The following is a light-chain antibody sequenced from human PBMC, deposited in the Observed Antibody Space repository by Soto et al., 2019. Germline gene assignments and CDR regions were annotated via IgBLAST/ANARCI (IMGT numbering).Light chain of an antibody. CDR3: QSYDSSLGGSRV. J-gene: IGLJ3*02. CDR2: GDN. CDR1: RSNIGAGHD. V-gene: IGLV1-40*01. Sequence: QAVVTQPPSVSGAPGQRVTISCTGSRSNIGAGHDVHWYQQLPGSAPKLLIYGDNNRPSGVPDRFSGSRSGTSASLAITGLQAEDEADYHCQSYDSSLGGSRVFGGGTKLTVL.